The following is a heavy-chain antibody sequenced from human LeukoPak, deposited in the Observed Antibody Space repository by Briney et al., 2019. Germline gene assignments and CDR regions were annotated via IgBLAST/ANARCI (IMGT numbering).Heavy chain of an antibody. CDR2: IRGKTDGETT. D-gene: IGHD6-13*01. V-gene: IGHV3-15*01. CDR3: ILAAAGPAY. CDR1: GFTFTNTW. J-gene: IGHJ4*02. Sequence: GGSLRLSCVASGFTFTNTWMTWVRQAPGKGLEWVGRIRGKTDGETTDYAAPVQGRFTISRDDSKDTLYLQMNSLKTEDTAVYYCILAAAGPAYWGQGTLVTVSS.